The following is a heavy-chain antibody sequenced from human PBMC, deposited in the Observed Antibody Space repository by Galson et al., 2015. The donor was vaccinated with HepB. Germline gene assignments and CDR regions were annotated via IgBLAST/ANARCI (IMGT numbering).Heavy chain of an antibody. Sequence: SLRLSCAASAFDFSRTGMHWARQARGKGLEWVAVISYDGENIEYAESVKGCFTISRDNFKNTLYLEMNNLRKADTAMYYCAKDPGRAVITSSKWFDPWGQGALVTVSS. CDR1: AFDFSRTG. D-gene: IGHD4-23*01. J-gene: IGHJ5*02. CDR3: AKDPGRAVITSSKWFDP. CDR2: ISYDGENI. V-gene: IGHV3-30*18.